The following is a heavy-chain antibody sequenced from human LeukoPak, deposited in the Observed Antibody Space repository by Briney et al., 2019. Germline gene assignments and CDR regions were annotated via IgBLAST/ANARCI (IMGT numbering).Heavy chain of an antibody. CDR2: IIPIFGTA. CDR1: GGTFSSYA. V-gene: IGHV1-69*06. D-gene: IGHD3-10*01. Sequence: ASVKVSCKASGGTFSSYAISWVRQAPGQGLEWMGGIIPIFGTANYAQKFQGRVTITADKSTSTAYMELSSLRSEDTAVYYCARRWNPYYGSGSYYGYWGQGTLVTVSS. CDR3: ARRWNPYYGSGSYYGY. J-gene: IGHJ4*02.